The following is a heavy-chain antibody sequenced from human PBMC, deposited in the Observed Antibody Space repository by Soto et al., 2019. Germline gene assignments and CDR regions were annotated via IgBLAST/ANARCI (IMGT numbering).Heavy chain of an antibody. V-gene: IGHV3-30-3*01. CDR1: GFTFSSYA. Sequence: TGGSLRLSCAASGFTFSSYAMHWVRQAPGKGLEWVAVISYDGSNKYYADSVKGRFTISRDNSKNTLYLQMNSLRAEDTAVYYCARRERGSGSYYYYGMDVWGQGTTVTVSS. D-gene: IGHD6-19*01. J-gene: IGHJ6*02. CDR2: ISYDGSNK. CDR3: ARRERGSGSYYYYGMDV.